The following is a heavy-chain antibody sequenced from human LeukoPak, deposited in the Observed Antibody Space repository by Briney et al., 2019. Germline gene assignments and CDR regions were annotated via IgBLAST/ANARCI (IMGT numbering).Heavy chain of an antibody. D-gene: IGHD5-12*01. V-gene: IGHV3-23*01. CDR2: VSGSGHST. J-gene: IGHJ4*02. Sequence: GGSLRLSCAASGFTFSIYAMSWVRQAPGKGLEWVSTVSGSGHSTFYADSVKGRFTISRDNSKNTLYLQMNSLRAEDTAVYYCAIPREGLRNLRAFDYWGQGTLVTVSS. CDR1: GFTFSIYA. CDR3: AIPREGLRNLRAFDY.